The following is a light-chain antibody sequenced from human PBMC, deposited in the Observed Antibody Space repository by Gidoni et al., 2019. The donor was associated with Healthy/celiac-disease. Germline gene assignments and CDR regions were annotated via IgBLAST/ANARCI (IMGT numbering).Light chain of an antibody. CDR2: QDS. J-gene: IGLJ1*01. CDR1: KLGDKY. V-gene: IGLV3-1*01. CDR3: QAWDSTVRV. Sequence: SYELTQPPSVSVSPGQTASITCSGYKLGDKYACWYQQKPCQSPVLVIYQDSKRPSGIPDRFSGSNSGNTSTLTISGTQAMDESDYYCQAWDSTVRVFGTGTKVTVL.